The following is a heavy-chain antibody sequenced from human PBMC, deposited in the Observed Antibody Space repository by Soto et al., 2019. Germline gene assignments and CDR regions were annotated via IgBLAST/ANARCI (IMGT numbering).Heavy chain of an antibody. D-gene: IGHD3-10*01. CDR3: AKASYYYGSGSLSFDY. CDR2: ISGSGGST. V-gene: IGHV3-23*01. Sequence: GGSLRLSCAASGFTFSSYAMSWVRQAPGKGLEWVSAISGSGGSTYYADSVKGRFTISRDNSKNTLYLQMNSLRAEDTAVYYCAKASYYYGSGSLSFDYWGQGTLVTVSS. CDR1: GFTFSSYA. J-gene: IGHJ4*02.